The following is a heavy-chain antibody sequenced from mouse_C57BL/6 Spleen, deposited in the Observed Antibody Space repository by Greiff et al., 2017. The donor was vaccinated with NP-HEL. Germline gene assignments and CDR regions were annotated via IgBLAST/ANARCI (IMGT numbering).Heavy chain of an antibody. CDR2: IWSGGST. CDR1: GFSLTSYG. Sequence: QVQLQQSGPGLVQPSQCLSITCTVSGFSLTSYGVHWVRQSPGKGLEWLGVIWSGGSTDYNAAFISRLSISKDNSKSQVFFKMNSLQADDTAIYYCARNVHYGSSYFDYWGQGTTLTVSS. CDR3: ARNVHYGSSYFDY. D-gene: IGHD1-1*01. J-gene: IGHJ2*01. V-gene: IGHV2-2*01.